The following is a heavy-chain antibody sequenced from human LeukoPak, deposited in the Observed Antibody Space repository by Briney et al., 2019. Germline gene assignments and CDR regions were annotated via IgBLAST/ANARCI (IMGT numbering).Heavy chain of an antibody. CDR1: GGSISSYY. J-gene: IGHJ5*02. CDR3: ARGQPQRYNSDWYVNWFDP. V-gene: IGHV4-4*07. Sequence: PSETLSLTCTVSGGSISSYYWSWIRQPAGKGLEWIGRIYTSGSTNYNPSLRSRVTISIDTSKNQFSLKVNSVTAADTAVYYCARGQPQRYNSDWYVNWFDPWGQGTLVSVSS. CDR2: IYTSGST. D-gene: IGHD6-19*01.